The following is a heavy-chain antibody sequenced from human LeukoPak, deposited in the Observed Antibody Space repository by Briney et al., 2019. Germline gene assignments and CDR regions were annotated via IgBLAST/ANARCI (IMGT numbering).Heavy chain of an antibody. D-gene: IGHD2-15*01. Sequence: GGSLRLSCAASGFTFSSYEMNWVCQAPGKGLEWVSYISSSGSTIYYSDSVKGRFTISRDNAKNSLYLQMNSLRAEDTAVYYCARGPYPGYCSGGSCYVVWDYWGQGTLVTVSS. CDR1: GFTFSSYE. J-gene: IGHJ4*02. CDR2: ISSSGSTI. V-gene: IGHV3-48*03. CDR3: ARGPYPGYCSGGSCYVVWDY.